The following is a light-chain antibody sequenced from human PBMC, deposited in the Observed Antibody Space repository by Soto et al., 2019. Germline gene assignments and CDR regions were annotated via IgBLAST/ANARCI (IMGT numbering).Light chain of an antibody. J-gene: IGKJ1*01. CDR1: QSVSSN. CDR2: GAS. Sequence: EIVMTQSPATLSVSPGERATLSCRASQSVSSNLAWYHQKPGQAPRLLIYGASTRATGIPARFSGSGSGTEFTLYISSLQSEDFAVYYCQQYNNWPRTFGQGTKVEIK. V-gene: IGKV3-15*01. CDR3: QQYNNWPRT.